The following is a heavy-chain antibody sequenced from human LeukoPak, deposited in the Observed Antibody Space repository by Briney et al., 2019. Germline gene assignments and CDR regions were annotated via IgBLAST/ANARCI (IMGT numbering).Heavy chain of an antibody. D-gene: IGHD6-19*01. V-gene: IGHV5-51*01. Sequence: GESLKISCKGSGYSFTSYWIGWVRQMPGKGLEWMGIIHPGDSDTRYSPSFQGQVTISADKSISTAYLQWSSLKASDTAMYYCARSPITIAVAGTADGMDVWGQGTTVTVSS. CDR2: IHPGDSDT. J-gene: IGHJ6*02. CDR1: GYSFTSYW. CDR3: ARSPITIAVAGTADGMDV.